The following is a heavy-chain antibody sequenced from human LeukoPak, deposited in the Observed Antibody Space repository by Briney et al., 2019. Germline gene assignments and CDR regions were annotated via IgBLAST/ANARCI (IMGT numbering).Heavy chain of an antibody. CDR3: ARSHSSSSGAWFDP. CDR2: ISAYNGNT. V-gene: IGHV1-18*01. Sequence: ASVKVSCKASGYTFTSYDINWVRQAPGQGLEWMGWISAYNGNTNYAQKLQGRVTMTTDTSTSTAYMELRSLRSDDTAVYYCARSHSSSSGAWFDPWGQGTLVTVSS. J-gene: IGHJ5*02. CDR1: GYTFTSYD. D-gene: IGHD6-13*01.